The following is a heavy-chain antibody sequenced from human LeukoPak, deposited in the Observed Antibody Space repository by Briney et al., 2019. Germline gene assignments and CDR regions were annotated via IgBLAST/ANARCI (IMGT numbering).Heavy chain of an antibody. V-gene: IGHV3-48*03. J-gene: IGHJ6*03. CDR1: GFSFSVYE. D-gene: IGHD3-3*01. CDR2: ISYSGATT. CDR3: ARRHDFWSGYYSYYYMDV. Sequence: PGGSLRLSCAASGFSFSVYEIHWVRQAPGKGLEWISDISYSGATTYYADSVKGRFTISRDNSKNKLYLQMNSLRAEDTAVYYCARRHDFWSGYYSYYYMDVWGKGTTVTVSS.